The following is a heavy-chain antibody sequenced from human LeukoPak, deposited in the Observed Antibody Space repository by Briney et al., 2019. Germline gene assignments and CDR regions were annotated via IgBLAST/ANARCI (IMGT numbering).Heavy chain of an antibody. V-gene: IGHV3-7*05. Sequence: GGSLRLSCAASGFTFSSYSMNWVRQAPGKGLEWVANIKQDGSEKYYVDSVKGRFTISRDNAKNSLYLQMNSLRAEDTAVYYCAREGETTVTTFDYWGQGTLVTVSS. CDR2: IKQDGSEK. D-gene: IGHD4-17*01. CDR1: GFTFSSYS. CDR3: AREGETTVTTFDY. J-gene: IGHJ4*02.